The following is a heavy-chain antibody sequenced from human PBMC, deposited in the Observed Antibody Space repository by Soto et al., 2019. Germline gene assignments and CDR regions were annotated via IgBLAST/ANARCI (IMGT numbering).Heavy chain of an antibody. CDR2: ISGSGGST. Sequence: VGSLRLSCAASGFTFSSYAMSWVRQAPGKGLEWVSAISGSGGSTYYADSVKGRFTISRDNSKNTLYLQMNSLRAEDTAVYYCAKDLDIVVVVAATPALDYWGQGTLVTVSS. V-gene: IGHV3-23*01. CDR1: GFTFSSYA. CDR3: AKDLDIVVVVAATPALDY. D-gene: IGHD2-15*01. J-gene: IGHJ4*02.